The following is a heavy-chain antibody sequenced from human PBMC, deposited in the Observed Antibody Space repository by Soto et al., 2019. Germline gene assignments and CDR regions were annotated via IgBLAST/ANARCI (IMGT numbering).Heavy chain of an antibody. Sequence: LSLTCSVSGGSISSSFWSWIRQPPGKELEWIGYISYSGSTTYNPSLKSRITLSVDTSKNQFSLRVASVTAADTAVYYCARGHRAMEYYYYYGMDVWGQGTTVTVSS. CDR3: ARGHRAMEYYYYYGMDV. D-gene: IGHD5-18*01. CDR1: GGSISSSF. V-gene: IGHV4-59*01. J-gene: IGHJ6*02. CDR2: ISYSGST.